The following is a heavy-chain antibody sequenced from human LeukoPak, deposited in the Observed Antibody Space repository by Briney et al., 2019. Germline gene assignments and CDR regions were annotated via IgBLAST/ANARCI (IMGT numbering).Heavy chain of an antibody. V-gene: IGHV3-73*01. Sequence: GGSLKLSCAASGFTFSGSAMHWVRQASGKGLEWVGRIRSKANSYATAYAASVKGRFTISRDDSKNTAYLQMNSLKTEDTAVYYCTADVNWFDPWGQGTLVTVSS. CDR2: IRSKANSYAT. CDR1: GFTFSGSA. CDR3: TADVNWFDP. D-gene: IGHD6-25*01. J-gene: IGHJ5*02.